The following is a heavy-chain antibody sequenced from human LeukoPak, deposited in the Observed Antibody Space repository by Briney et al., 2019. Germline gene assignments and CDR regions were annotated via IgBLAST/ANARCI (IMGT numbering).Heavy chain of an antibody. Sequence: PGGSLRLSCAASGFTFSRYAMSWVRQAPGKGLEWVSTISGSGGSTYYADSVKGRFTISRDNSKNTPYLQMNSLRAEDTAVYYCAKGRRGYDSFDYWGQGSLVTVSS. CDR3: AKGRRGYDSFDY. D-gene: IGHD5-12*01. CDR2: ISGSGGST. CDR1: GFTFSRYA. J-gene: IGHJ4*02. V-gene: IGHV3-23*01.